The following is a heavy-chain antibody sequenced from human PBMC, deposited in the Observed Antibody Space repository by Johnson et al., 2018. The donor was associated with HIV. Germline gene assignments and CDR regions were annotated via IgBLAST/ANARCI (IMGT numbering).Heavy chain of an antibody. V-gene: IGHV3-30*18. CDR1: GFTFSSYG. CDR3: AKERRAPRAYDI. J-gene: IGHJ3*02. Sequence: QVQLVESGGGVVQPGRSPRLSCAASGFTFSSYGMHWVRQAPGKGLEWVAVISYDGNNKYYVDSVKGRFTISRDNSKNTLYLQMNSLRPEDTAVYYCAKERRAPRAYDIWGQGTMVTVSS. CDR2: ISYDGNNK.